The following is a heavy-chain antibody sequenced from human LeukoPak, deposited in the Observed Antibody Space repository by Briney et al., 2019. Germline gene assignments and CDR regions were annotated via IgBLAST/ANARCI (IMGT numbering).Heavy chain of an antibody. J-gene: IGHJ4*02. Sequence: SAETLSLTCTVSGGPLRSYGYLWRWIRQHPGKGLEWIGYIYYSGSTYYNPSLKSRVTISVDTSKNQFSLKLSSVTAADTAVYYCARGSITIFGVAPSDYWGQGTLVTVSS. CDR2: IYYSGST. D-gene: IGHD3-3*01. V-gene: IGHV4-31*03. CDR1: GGPLRSYGYL. CDR3: ARGSITIFGVAPSDY.